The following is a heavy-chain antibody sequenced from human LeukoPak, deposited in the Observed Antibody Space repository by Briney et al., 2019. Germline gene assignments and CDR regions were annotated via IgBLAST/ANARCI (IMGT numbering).Heavy chain of an antibody. V-gene: IGHV1-2*02. CDR3: AREFGELPDY. CDR1: GYTFTGYY. Sequence: ASVKVSCKASGYTFTGYYIHWVRQAPGQGLEWMGWINPSSGGTKYAQKLQGRVTMTRDTSISTAYMELSRLRSDDTAVYYCAREFGELPDYWGQGTLVTASS. CDR2: INPSSGGT. D-gene: IGHD3-10*01. J-gene: IGHJ4*02.